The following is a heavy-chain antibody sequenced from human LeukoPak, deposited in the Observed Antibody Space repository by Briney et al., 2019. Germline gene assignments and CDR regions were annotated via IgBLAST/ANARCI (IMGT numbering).Heavy chain of an antibody. V-gene: IGHV3-30*18. CDR3: AKGYSEWYFDL. CDR1: GFTFSSYG. J-gene: IGHJ2*01. Sequence: GGSLRLSCAASGFTFSSYGMHWVRQASGKGLEWVAVISYDGSNKYYADSVKGRFTISRDNSKNTLYLQMNSLRAEDTAVYYCAKGYSEWYFDLWGRGTLVTVSS. D-gene: IGHD6-13*01. CDR2: ISYDGSNK.